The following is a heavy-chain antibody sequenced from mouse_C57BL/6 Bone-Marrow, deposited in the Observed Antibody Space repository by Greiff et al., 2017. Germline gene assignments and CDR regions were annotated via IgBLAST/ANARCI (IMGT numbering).Heavy chain of an antibody. CDR1: GFTFSSYA. D-gene: IGHD3-2*02. Sequence: EVHLVESGGGLVKPGGSLKLSCAASGFTFSSYAMSWVRQTPEKRLEWVATISDGGSYTYYPDNVKGRFTISRDNAKNNLYLQMSHLKSEDTAMYYCARDRGQLRLNYFDYWGQCTTLTVSS. J-gene: IGHJ2*01. V-gene: IGHV5-4*01. CDR3: ARDRGQLRLNYFDY. CDR2: ISDGGSYT.